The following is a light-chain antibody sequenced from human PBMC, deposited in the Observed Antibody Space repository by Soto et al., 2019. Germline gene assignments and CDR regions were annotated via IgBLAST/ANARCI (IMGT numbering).Light chain of an antibody. CDR2: DAS. J-gene: IGKJ1*01. CDR1: QSISSW. CDR3: QQYNSYWT. V-gene: IGKV1-5*01. Sequence: DIQMTQSPSTLSASVGDRVTITCRASQSISSWLAWYQQKPGKAPKLLIYDASSLESGVPSRFSGSGSGTEXTLTISSLQPDDFATYYCQQYNSYWTFGQGTKVEIK.